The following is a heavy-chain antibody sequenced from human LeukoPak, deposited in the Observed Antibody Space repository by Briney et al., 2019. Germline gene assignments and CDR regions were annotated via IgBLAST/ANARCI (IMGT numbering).Heavy chain of an antibody. V-gene: IGHV3-7*01. Sequence: GGSLRLSCVASGITFSSSWMSWVRQAPGKGLEWVANIKPDGSVKYYADSVKGRFTISRDNAENPLYLQMNSLRTEDTAVYYCARGQPDPAGTGPRFDYWGQGSLVTVSS. CDR2: IKPDGSVK. J-gene: IGHJ4*02. CDR1: GITFSSSW. D-gene: IGHD1-1*01. CDR3: ARGQPDPAGTGPRFDY.